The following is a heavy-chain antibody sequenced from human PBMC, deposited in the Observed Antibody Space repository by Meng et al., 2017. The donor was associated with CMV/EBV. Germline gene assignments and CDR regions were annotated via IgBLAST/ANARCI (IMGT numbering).Heavy chain of an antibody. Sequence: QVQVQESGPGLGKPSQTLSLPCTVSGGSISSGDYYWSWIRQPPGKGLEWIGYIYYSGSTYYNPSLKSRVTISVDTSKNQFSLKLSSVTAADTAVYYCARDNRRGGVDYWGQGTLVTVSS. J-gene: IGHJ4*02. CDR3: ARDNRRGGVDY. D-gene: IGHD3-3*01. V-gene: IGHV4-30-4*08. CDR1: GGSISSGDYY. CDR2: IYYSGST.